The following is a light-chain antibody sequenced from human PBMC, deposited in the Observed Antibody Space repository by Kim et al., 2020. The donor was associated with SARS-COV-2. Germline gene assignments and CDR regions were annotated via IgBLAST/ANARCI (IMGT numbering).Light chain of an antibody. CDR1: QSVSGW. CDR2: KTS. V-gene: IGKV1-39*01. J-gene: IGKJ1*01. CDR3: RQSYSYPRT. Sequence: DIQMTQSPSFLSASVGDRVTITCRASQSVSGWLNWYQQKPGRAPHLLVYKTSTLQTGVPPRFSGSGSGTDFTLTISSLQPEDFAAYYCRQSYSYPRTFGQGTKVDIK.